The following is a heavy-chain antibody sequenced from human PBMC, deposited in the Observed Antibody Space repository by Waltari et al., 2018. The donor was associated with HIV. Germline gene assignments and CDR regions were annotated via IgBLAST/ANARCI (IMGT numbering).Heavy chain of an antibody. CDR3: AREGNENYFGSGSYYYEGYYYYGMDV. Sequence: QVTLVQSGAAVKTPGASVKLSCQAPRYTLTSHALSWVVILPGQGIEWMGVISAYSGNTNYAQKVQGRGTMTTDTSTSTAYMELRSLRSDDTAVYYCAREGNENYFGSGSYYYEGYYYYGMDVWGQGTTVTVSS. J-gene: IGHJ6*02. V-gene: IGHV1-18*01. D-gene: IGHD3-10*01. CDR2: ISAYSGNT. CDR1: RYTLTSHA.